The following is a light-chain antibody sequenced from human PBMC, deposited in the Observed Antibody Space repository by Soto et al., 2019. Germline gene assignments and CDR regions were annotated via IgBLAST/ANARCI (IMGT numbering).Light chain of an antibody. CDR3: LQSDSTPT. CDR2: GAS. V-gene: IGKV1-39*01. CDR1: QSINRN. Sequence: DIQMTQSPSSLSASVGDRVTITCRASQSINRNLNWYQQKPGEAPKLLIYGASNLRSGVPSRFSGSGSGTEFTLSISSLQPDDFASYFCLQSDSTPTFGQGTKLEIK. J-gene: IGKJ2*01.